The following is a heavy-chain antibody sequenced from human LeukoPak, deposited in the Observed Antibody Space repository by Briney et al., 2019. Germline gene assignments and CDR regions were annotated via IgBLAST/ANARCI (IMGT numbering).Heavy chain of an antibody. CDR3: AKPASGSYMNAFDI. Sequence: PGGSLRLSCAASGFTFSSYGMHWVRQAPGKGLEWVAFIRYDGSNKYYADSVKGRFTISRDNSKNTLCLQMNSLRAEDTAVYYCAKPASGSYMNAFDIWGQGTMVTVSS. CDR1: GFTFSSYG. CDR2: IRYDGSNK. V-gene: IGHV3-30*02. D-gene: IGHD1-26*01. J-gene: IGHJ3*02.